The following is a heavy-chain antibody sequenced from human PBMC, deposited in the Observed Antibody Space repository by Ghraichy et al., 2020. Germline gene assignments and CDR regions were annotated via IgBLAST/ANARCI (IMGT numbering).Heavy chain of an antibody. CDR3: ARDQGGGSSDF. CDR2: IYYSGST. Sequence: SQTLSLTCTVSGGSTSNYYWGWIRQPPGKGLEWIGSIYYSGSTYYSPSLKSRVTISINTSKNQFSLKLSSVTAADTALYYCARDQGGGSSDFWGLRTLVTVSS. J-gene: IGHJ4*01. CDR1: GGSTSNYY. D-gene: IGHD1-26*01. V-gene: IGHV4-39*07.